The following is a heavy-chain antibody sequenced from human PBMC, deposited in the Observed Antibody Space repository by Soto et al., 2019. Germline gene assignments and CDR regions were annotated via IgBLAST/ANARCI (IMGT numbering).Heavy chain of an antibody. CDR3: VKDVHGDFGHLDF. CDR2: ITWSSRNI. J-gene: IGHJ4*02. D-gene: IGHD4-17*01. V-gene: IGHV3-9*01. CDR1: GFSFGDYA. Sequence: EVQLVESGGGLVQPGRSLRLSCEASGFSFGDYAMHWVRQAPGKGLEWVSGITWSSRNIVYADSVKGRFTISKDNAKSSLFLQMNSLRPEDTALYYCVKDVHGDFGHLDFWGQGTLVTVSS.